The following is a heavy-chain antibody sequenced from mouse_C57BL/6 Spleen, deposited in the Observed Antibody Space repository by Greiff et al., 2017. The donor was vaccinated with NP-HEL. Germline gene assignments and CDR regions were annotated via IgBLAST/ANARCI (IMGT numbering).Heavy chain of an antibody. CDR1: GFTFSSYA. CDR2: ISSGGDYI. Sequence: DVQLVESGEGLVKPGGSLKLSCAASGFTFSSYAMSWVRQTPEKRLEWVAYISSGGDYIYYADTVKGRFTISRDNARNTMYLQMSSLKSEDTAMYYWTREGTRRITTVVAYFDYWGQGTTLTVSS. D-gene: IGHD1-1*01. V-gene: IGHV5-9-1*02. J-gene: IGHJ2*01. CDR3: TREGTRRITTVVAYFDY.